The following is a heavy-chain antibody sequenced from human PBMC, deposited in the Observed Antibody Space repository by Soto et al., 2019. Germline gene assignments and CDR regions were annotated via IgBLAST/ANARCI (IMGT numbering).Heavy chain of an antibody. CDR3: SRDLEEMATTKPDY. J-gene: IGHJ4*02. CDR1: GFTFGDYA. D-gene: IGHD5-12*01. CDR2: IRSKAYGGTT. V-gene: IGHV3-49*03. Sequence: PGGSLRLSCTASGFTFGDYAMGWFRQAPGKGLEWVGFIRSKAYGGTTEYAASVKGRFTISRDDSKSIAYLQMNSLKTEDTAVYYCSRDLEEMATTKPDYWGQGTLVTVSS.